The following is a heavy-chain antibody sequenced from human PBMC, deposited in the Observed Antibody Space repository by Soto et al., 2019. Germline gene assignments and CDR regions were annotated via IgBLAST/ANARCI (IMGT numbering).Heavy chain of an antibody. CDR3: ARLGGYYQALDT. V-gene: IGHV4-59*08. CDR1: CGSIATYY. J-gene: IGHJ5*02. Sequence: QVQLQESGPGLVKASETLSLTCTVSCGSIATYYWSWIRQPPGKGLQWIGYIYYSGSTTYSPSLKSRGTISVDRSKNQFSLKLTSVTAADTAVYYCARLGGYYQALDTWGQGTLVTVSS. CDR2: IYYSGST. D-gene: IGHD3-22*01.